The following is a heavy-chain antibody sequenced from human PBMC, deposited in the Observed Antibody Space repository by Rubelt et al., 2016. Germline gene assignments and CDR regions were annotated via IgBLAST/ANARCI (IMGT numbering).Heavy chain of an antibody. J-gene: IGHJ4*02. V-gene: IGHV3-49*03. D-gene: IGHD3-10*01. CDR3: TSFIIYARNKWYYFDC. Sequence: GGGLVQPGRSLRLSCKGSGFTFGNYALSWFRQAPGKGLEWVGFVRSKPYGGTTEYAASVKGRFTISRDDSKSLAYLQMNSLKTEDTAVYFCTSFIIYARNKWYYFDCWGQGTLVTVSS. CDR2: VRSKPYGGTT. CDR1: GFTFGNYA.